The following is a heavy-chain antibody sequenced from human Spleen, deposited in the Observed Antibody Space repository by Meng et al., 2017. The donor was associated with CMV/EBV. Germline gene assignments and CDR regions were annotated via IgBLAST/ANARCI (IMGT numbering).Heavy chain of an antibody. J-gene: IGHJ4*02. V-gene: IGHV4-34*01. CDR2: INHSGST. Sequence: QVPLQQWGAVLLKPSETLSLTCAVYGGSFSGYYWSWIRQPPGKGLEWIGEINHSGSTNYTPSLKSRVTISVDTSKNQFSLKLSSVTAADTAVYYCARGHSGYDYYFDYWGQGTLVTVSS. D-gene: IGHD5-12*01. CDR3: ARGHSGYDYYFDY. CDR1: GGSFSGYY.